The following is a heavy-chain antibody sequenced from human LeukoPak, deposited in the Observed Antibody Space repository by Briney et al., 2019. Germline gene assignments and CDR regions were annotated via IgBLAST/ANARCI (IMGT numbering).Heavy chain of an antibody. CDR1: GFTFSTYA. J-gene: IGHJ4*02. Sequence: GGSLRLSCAASGFTFSTYAMSWVRQAPGKGLEWVSPFSGSGGSTYYADSVKGRFTISRDNSKNTLYLQMNSLRAEDTALYYCAKSSPPPLTYWGQGTLVTVSS. V-gene: IGHV3-23*01. CDR3: AKSSPPPLTY. CDR2: FSGSGGST.